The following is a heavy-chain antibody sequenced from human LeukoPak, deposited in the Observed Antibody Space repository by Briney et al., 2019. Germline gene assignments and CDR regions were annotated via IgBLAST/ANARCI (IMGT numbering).Heavy chain of an antibody. CDR3: ARLGYYYDSSGYYYHYYFDY. Sequence: PSETLSLTCTVSGGSISSYYWSWIRQPAGKGLEWIGRIYTSGSTNYNPSLKSRVPISVDTSKNQFSLKLSSVTAADTAVYYCARLGYYYDSSGYYYHYYFDYWGQGTLVTVSS. CDR1: GGSISSYY. D-gene: IGHD3-22*01. J-gene: IGHJ4*02. CDR2: IYTSGST. V-gene: IGHV4-4*07.